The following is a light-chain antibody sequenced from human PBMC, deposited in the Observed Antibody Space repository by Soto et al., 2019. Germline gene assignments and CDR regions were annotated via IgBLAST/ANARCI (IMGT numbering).Light chain of an antibody. J-gene: IGLJ3*02. CDR3: SSYAGSNNVVV. V-gene: IGLV2-8*01. CDR2: EVN. Sequence: QSALTQPPSASGSPGQSVTISCTGTSSDIGASNYVSWYQQHPGKAPKLMICEVNKRPSGVPDRFSGSKSGNTASLTVSGIQAEDEADYYCSSYAGSNNVVVFGGGTKLTVL. CDR1: SSDIGASNY.